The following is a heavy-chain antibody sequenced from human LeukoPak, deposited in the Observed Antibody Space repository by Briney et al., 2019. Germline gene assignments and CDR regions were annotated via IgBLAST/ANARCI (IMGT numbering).Heavy chain of an antibody. CDR1: GFTFSSYA. CDR3: AKDPTPASIVVVVLDY. D-gene: IGHD2-15*01. J-gene: IGHJ4*02. Sequence: SGGSLRLSCGASGFTFSSYAMSWVRQAPGKGLEWVSAISGSGGSTYYADSVKGRFTISRDNSKNTLYLQMNSLRAEDTAVYYCAKDPTPASIVVVVLDYWGQGTLVTVSS. V-gene: IGHV3-23*01. CDR2: ISGSGGST.